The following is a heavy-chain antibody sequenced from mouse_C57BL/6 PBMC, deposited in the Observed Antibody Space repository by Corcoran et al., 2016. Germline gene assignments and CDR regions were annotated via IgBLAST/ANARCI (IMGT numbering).Heavy chain of an antibody. J-gene: IGHJ4*01. D-gene: IGHD2-3*01. V-gene: IGHV9-3*01. CDR2: INTYSGVP. CDR3: ARSSLDGYYYYYTMDY. CDR1: WYTFSTYG. Sequence: QIPLVQSGPELKKPAETIKMSCMDSWYTFSTYGMSWVKQAPGKGLKSMGWINTYSGVPTYAADFKGRFAFSLETSASTASLQINNLKNEDTATYYCARSSLDGYYYYYTMDYWGQGTSVTVSS.